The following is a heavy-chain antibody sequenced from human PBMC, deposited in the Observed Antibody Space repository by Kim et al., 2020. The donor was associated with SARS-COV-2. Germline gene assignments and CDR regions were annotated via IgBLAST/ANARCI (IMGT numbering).Heavy chain of an antibody. CDR2: ISGSGGST. Sequence: GGSLRLSCAASGFTFSSYAMSWVRQAPGKGLEWVSAISGSGGSTYYADSVKGRFTISRDNSKNTLYLQMNSLRAEDTAVYYCAKAWAGRTMVRGGYYFDYWGQGTLVTVSS. CDR3: AKAWAGRTMVRGGYYFDY. J-gene: IGHJ4*02. V-gene: IGHV3-23*01. D-gene: IGHD3-10*01. CDR1: GFTFSSYA.